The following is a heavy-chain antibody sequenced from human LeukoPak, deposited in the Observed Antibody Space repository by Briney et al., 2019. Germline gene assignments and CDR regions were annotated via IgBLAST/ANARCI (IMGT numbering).Heavy chain of an antibody. CDR3: ARDSATYYYGSGSYIAPNYYYYYGMDV. V-gene: IGHV3-23*01. CDR1: GFTFNTYA. J-gene: IGHJ6*02. CDR2: ISDSGGYT. Sequence: SGGSLRLSCAASGFTFNTYAMSWVRQAPWERLQWVSGISDSGGYTYYADSVRGRFTISRDNSKNTLYLQMNSLRAEDTAVYYCARDSATYYYGSGSYIAPNYYYYYGMDVWGQGTTVTVSS. D-gene: IGHD3-10*01.